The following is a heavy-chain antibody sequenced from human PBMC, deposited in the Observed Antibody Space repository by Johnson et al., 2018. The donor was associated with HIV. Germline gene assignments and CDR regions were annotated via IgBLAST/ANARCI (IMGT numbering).Heavy chain of an antibody. D-gene: IGHD5-12*01. Sequence: QVQLVESGGGLVQPGGSLRLSCAASGFTVSSYWMHWVRQAPGKGLEWVAVILYDGSNKYYADSVKGRFTISRDNSKNTLYLQMGSLRVEDMAVYYCARSDVDIVATILFDIWGQGTMVTVSS. CDR3: ARSDVDIVATILFDI. CDR1: GFTVSSYW. J-gene: IGHJ3*02. CDR2: ILYDGSNK. V-gene: IGHV3-30*14.